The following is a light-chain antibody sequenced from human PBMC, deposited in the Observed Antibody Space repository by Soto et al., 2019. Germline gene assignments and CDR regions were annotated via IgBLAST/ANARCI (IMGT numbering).Light chain of an antibody. CDR1: QSVSSSY. V-gene: IGKV3-20*01. CDR3: QQYGSSRPWT. CDR2: GAS. J-gene: IGKJ1*01. Sequence: EIVLTQSPGTLSLSPGERATLSCRASQSVSSSYLAWYQQKPGQAPRLLIYGASSRATGIPDRFSGSGSGTDFTLTTSRLEPEDFAVYYCQQYGSSRPWTFGQGTKVEIK.